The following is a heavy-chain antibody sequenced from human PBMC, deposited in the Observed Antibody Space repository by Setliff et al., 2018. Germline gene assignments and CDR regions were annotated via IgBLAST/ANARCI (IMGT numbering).Heavy chain of an antibody. V-gene: IGHV5-51*01. CDR1: GYSFTRYW. CDR2: IHPSNSDT. Sequence: PGESLKISCKGSGYSFTRYWIGWVRQMPGEGLEWMGIIHPSNSDTRYSPSFQGQVTISADKSISTAYLQWSSLKASDTAMYYCARESYDSSGYIYYFDYWGQGTLVTVS. J-gene: IGHJ4*02. CDR3: ARESYDSSGYIYYFDY. D-gene: IGHD3-22*01.